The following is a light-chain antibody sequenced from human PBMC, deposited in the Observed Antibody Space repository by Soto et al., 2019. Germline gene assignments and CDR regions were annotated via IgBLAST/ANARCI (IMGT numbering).Light chain of an antibody. Sequence: QSVLTQPASVSGSPGQSITISCTGTSSDVGGYNYVSWYQHHPGKAPKLIIYDVTNRPSGVSNPFSGSKSGNTASLTISWLQPEDEADYYCSSYTTSNTRQIVFGTGTRSPS. CDR2: DVT. J-gene: IGLJ1*01. V-gene: IGLV2-14*03. CDR3: SSYTTSNTRQIV. CDR1: SSDVGGYNY.